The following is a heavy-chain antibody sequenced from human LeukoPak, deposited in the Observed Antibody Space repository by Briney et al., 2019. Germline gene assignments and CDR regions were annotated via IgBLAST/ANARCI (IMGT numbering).Heavy chain of an antibody. V-gene: IGHV3-53*01. Sequence: PGGSLRLSCAASGFTVSSSYMSWVRQAPGKGLEWVSVIHSGGNTYYADSVKGRFTISRDNSKNTTYLQMNSLRAEDTAVYYCTRDLNSGGSCWGQGTLVIVSS. CDR3: TRDLNSGGSC. CDR2: IHSGGNT. D-gene: IGHD2-15*01. J-gene: IGHJ4*02. CDR1: GFTVSSSY.